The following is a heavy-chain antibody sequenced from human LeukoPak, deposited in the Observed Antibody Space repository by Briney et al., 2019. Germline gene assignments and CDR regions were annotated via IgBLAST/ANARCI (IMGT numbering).Heavy chain of an antibody. CDR1: GASIRTGLYY. V-gene: IGHV4-30-4*08. J-gene: IGHJ4*02. CDR2: IYYSGDT. CDR3: ARLTTVTMMFDY. D-gene: IGHD4-17*01. Sequence: PSETLSLTCTVSGASIRTGLYYWSWIRQSPGKGLEWIGYIYYSGDTYYNPSLEGRLTISVDTSKNQFSLKLSSVTAADTAVYYCARLTTVTMMFDYWGRGTLVTVSS.